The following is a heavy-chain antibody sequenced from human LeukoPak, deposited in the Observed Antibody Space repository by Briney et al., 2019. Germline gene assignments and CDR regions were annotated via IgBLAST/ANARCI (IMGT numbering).Heavy chain of an antibody. CDR1: GFTFSSYW. CDR2: INGDGRNI. D-gene: IGHD3-22*01. Sequence: GGSLRLSCVASGFTFSSYWMHWVRQDPRKGLVWVSRINGDGRNINYADSVRGRFTISRDNAKNTLYLQMNSLRAEDTAVYYCATYSSLNRREFQYWGQGTLLTVSS. V-gene: IGHV3-74*01. CDR3: ATYSSLNRREFQY. J-gene: IGHJ1*01.